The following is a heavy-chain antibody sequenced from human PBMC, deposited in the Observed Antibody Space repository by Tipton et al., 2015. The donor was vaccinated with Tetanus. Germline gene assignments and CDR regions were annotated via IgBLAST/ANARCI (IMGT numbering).Heavy chain of an antibody. D-gene: IGHD6-19*01. CDR2: IYHRGST. V-gene: IGHV4-38-2*01. Sequence: TLSLTCAVSGYSISSGYYWGWIRQPPGKGLEWIGSIYHRGSTYNNPSLKSRVTISVDTSKNQFSLKLTSVTAADTAVYYCARISAVAGTSWYFDLWGRGTLVTVSS. CDR3: ARISAVAGTSWYFDL. J-gene: IGHJ2*01. CDR1: GYSISSGYY.